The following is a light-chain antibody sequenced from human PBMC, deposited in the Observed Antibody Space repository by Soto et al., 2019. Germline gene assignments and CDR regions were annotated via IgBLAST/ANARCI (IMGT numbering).Light chain of an antibody. V-gene: IGLV2-8*01. CDR1: SSDVGGYNY. CDR3: SSNAGSNNLDV. Sequence: QSVLTQPPSASGSPGQSVTISCTGTSSDVGGYNYVSWCQQHPGKAPKLMIYEVSKRPSGVPDRFSGSKSGNTASLTVSGLQAEDEADYYCSSNAGSNNLDVFGTGTKVTVL. CDR2: EVS. J-gene: IGLJ1*01.